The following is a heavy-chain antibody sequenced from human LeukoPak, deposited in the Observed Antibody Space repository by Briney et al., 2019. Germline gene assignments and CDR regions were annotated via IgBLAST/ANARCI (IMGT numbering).Heavy chain of an antibody. V-gene: IGHV3-9*01. J-gene: IGHJ3*02. D-gene: IGHD3-10*01. CDR3: AKGVRITMVRGAFGI. CDR1: GFTFDDYA. CDR2: ISWNSGSI. Sequence: SLRLSCAASGFTFDDYAMHWVRQAPGKGLEWVSGISWNSGSIAYADSVKGRFTISRDNAKNSLYLQMNSLRAEDTALYYCAKGVRITMVRGAFGIWGQGTMVTVSS.